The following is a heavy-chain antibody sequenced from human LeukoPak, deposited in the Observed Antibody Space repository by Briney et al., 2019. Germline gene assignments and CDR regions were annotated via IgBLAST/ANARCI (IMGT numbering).Heavy chain of an antibody. Sequence: NPSETLSLTCTVSGGSINNYYWSWIRQPPGKGLEWIGFIYYSGSTNYNPSLKSRVTISVDTSKNQFSLKLSSVTAADTAVYYCARTPGILDYLDYWGQGTLVTVSS. CDR1: GGSINNYY. D-gene: IGHD2-8*02. J-gene: IGHJ4*02. CDR2: IYYSGST. CDR3: ARTPGILDYLDY. V-gene: IGHV4-59*01.